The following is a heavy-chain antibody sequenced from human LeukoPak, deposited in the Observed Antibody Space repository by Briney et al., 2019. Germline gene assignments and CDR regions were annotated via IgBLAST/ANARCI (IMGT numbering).Heavy chain of an antibody. CDR3: AHSGSYSPPYYYGMDV. CDR2: INPSGGST. V-gene: IGHV1-46*01. J-gene: IGHJ6*02. CDR1: GYTFTSYY. D-gene: IGHD1-26*01. Sequence: ASVKVSCKASGYTFTSYYMHWVRQAPGQGLEWMGIINPSGGSTSYAQKFQGRVTMTRDTSTSTVYMELSSLRSEDTAVYYCAHSGSYSPPYYYGMDVWGQGTTVTVSS.